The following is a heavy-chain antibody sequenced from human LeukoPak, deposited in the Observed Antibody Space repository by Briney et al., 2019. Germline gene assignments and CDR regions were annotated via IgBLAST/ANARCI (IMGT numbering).Heavy chain of an antibody. CDR2: IYYSGST. J-gene: IGHJ4*02. D-gene: IGHD1-26*01. CDR3: ARCDSSGSYYTLDY. CDR1: GGSISSYY. V-gene: IGHV4-59*01. Sequence: SETLSLTCTVSGGSISSYYWSWIRQPPGKGLEWIGYIYYSGSTNYNPSLKSRVTISVDTSKNQFSLKLSSVTAADTAVYYCARCDSSGSYYTLDYWGQGTLVTVSS.